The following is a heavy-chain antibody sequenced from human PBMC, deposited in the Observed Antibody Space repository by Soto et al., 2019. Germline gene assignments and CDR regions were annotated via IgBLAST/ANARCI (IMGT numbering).Heavy chain of an antibody. Sequence: GESLKISCKGSGYGFGNYWIGWLRQMPGKGLEWMGIIYPGDSDTRYRPSVQGQVAISVDKSASTAYLQWNSVKASDTAMYYCARSTTPFYFQYWGQAPLLTVS. J-gene: IGHJ4*02. V-gene: IGHV5-51*01. CDR1: GYGFGNYW. CDR3: ARSTTPFYFQY. CDR2: IYPGDSDT. D-gene: IGHD2-15*01.